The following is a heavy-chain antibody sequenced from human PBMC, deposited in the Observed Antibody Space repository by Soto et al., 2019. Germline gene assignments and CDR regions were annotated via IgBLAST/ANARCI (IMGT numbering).Heavy chain of an antibody. CDR1: GYTFTSYA. CDR3: ARPVVVVAATEYYYGMDV. Sequence: ASVKVSCKASGYTFTSYAMHWVRQAPGQRLEWMGWINAGNGNTKYSQKFQGRVTMTTDTSTSTAYMELSSLRSDDTAVYYCARPVVVVAATEYYYGMDVWGQGTTVTVSS. D-gene: IGHD2-15*01. V-gene: IGHV1-3*01. J-gene: IGHJ6*02. CDR2: INAGNGNT.